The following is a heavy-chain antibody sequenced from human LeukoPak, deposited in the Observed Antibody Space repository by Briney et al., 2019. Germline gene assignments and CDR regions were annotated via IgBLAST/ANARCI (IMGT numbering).Heavy chain of an antibody. V-gene: IGHV3-23*01. Sequence: PGGSLRPSCAASGFTFSSYAMSWVRQAPGKGLEWVSAISGSGGSTYYADSVKGRFTISRDNSKNTLYLQMNSLRAEDTAVYYCAKIPVSYSSGWSNFDYWGQGTLVIVSS. CDR1: GFTFSSYA. J-gene: IGHJ4*02. CDR3: AKIPVSYSSGWSNFDY. D-gene: IGHD6-19*01. CDR2: ISGSGGST.